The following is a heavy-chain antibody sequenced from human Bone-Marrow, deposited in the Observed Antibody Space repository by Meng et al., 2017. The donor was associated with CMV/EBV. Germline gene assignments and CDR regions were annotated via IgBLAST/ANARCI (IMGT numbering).Heavy chain of an antibody. CDR3: ASGPGQLVSMTFDY. CDR1: GYTFTSYG. D-gene: IGHD6-6*01. J-gene: IGHJ4*02. CDR2: ISAYNGNT. V-gene: IGHV1-18*01. Sequence: ASVKVSCKASGYTFTSYGISWVRQAPGQGLEWMGWISAYNGNTNYAQKLQGRVTMTTDTSTSTAYMELRSLRSDATAVYYCASGPGQLVSMTFDYWGQGTLVTVSS.